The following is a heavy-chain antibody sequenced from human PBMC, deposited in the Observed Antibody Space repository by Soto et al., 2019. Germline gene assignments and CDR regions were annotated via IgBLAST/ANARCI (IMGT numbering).Heavy chain of an antibody. CDR1: GYTFSRYG. D-gene: IGHD2-8*01. V-gene: IGHV1-18*01. Sequence: GFGAKKPGASVKVSCKASGYTFSRYGISWVRQAPGQGLEWMGWISGYNGDTKYAQKVQGRVTMTIDTSTYTAYMELRSLTSDDTVIYYCAKNGQPPYYYYGMDVWGQGTTVTVSS. CDR2: ISGYNGDT. J-gene: IGHJ6*02. CDR3: AKNGQPPYYYYGMDV.